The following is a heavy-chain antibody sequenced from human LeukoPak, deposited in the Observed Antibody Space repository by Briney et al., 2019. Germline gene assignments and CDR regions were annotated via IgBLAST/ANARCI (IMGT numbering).Heavy chain of an antibody. CDR2: FDPEDGET. CDR3: ATVLLWFGESFSH. Sequence: ASVKVSCKVSGYTLTELSMHWVRQAPGKGLEWMGGFDPEDGETIYAQKFQGRVTMTEDTSTDTAYMELSSLRSEDTPVYYCATVLLWFGESFSHWGQGTLVTVSS. CDR1: GYTLTELS. J-gene: IGHJ4*02. V-gene: IGHV1-24*01. D-gene: IGHD3-10*01.